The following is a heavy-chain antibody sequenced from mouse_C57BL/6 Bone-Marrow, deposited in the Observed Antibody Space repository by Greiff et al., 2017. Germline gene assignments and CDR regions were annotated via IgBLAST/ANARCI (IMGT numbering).Heavy chain of an antibody. Sequence: VQLQQSGPGLVQPSQSLSITCTVSGFSLTSYGVHWVRQSPGTGLEWLGVIWSGGSTDYNAAFISRLSISKDNSKSQVFFKMNSLQADDTSIYYCAKGEYGNHAGMDYWGQGTSVTVSS. CDR2: IWSGGST. J-gene: IGHJ4*01. D-gene: IGHD2-10*02. CDR1: GFSLTSYG. V-gene: IGHV2-2*01. CDR3: AKGEYGNHAGMDY.